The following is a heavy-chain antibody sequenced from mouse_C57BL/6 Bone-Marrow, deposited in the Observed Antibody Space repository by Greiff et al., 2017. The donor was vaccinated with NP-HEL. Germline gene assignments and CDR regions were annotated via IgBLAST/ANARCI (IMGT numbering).Heavy chain of an antibody. D-gene: IGHD2-2*01. V-gene: IGHV1-76*01. CDR1: GYTFTDYY. Sequence: QVQLQQSGAELVRPGASVKLSCKASGYTFTDYYINWVKQRPGQGLEWIARIYPGSGNTYYTEKFKGKATLTAEKSSSTAYMQLSSLTSEDSAVYFCASWLAYAMDYWGQGTSVTVSS. CDR3: ASWLAYAMDY. J-gene: IGHJ4*01. CDR2: IYPGSGNT.